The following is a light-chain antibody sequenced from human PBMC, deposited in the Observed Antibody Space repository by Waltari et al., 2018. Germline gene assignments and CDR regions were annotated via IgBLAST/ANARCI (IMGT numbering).Light chain of an antibody. CDR2: GAS. J-gene: IGKJ1*01. CDR3: QQYGSSPKT. V-gene: IGKV3-20*01. CDR1: QSVSSSY. Sequence: EIVLTQYPGTLSLSLGERATLSCRASQSVSSSYLAWYQQKPGQAPRLLIYGASIRATGIPDRFSGSGSGTDFTLTISRLEPEDFAVYYCQQYGSSPKTFGQGTKVEIK.